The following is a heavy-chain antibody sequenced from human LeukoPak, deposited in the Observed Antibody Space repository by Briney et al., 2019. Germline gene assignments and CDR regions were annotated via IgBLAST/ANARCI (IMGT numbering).Heavy chain of an antibody. V-gene: IGHV3-53*01. CDR1: GFTVSSNY. CDR3: ARDLGPRGYSYGSAGWFDP. Sequence: PGGSLRLSCAASGFTVSSNYMSWVRQAPGKGLEWVSVIYSGGSTYYADSVKGRFTISRDNSKNTLYLQMNSLRAEDTAVYYCARDLGPRGYSYGSAGWFDPWGQGTLVTVS. D-gene: IGHD5-18*01. CDR2: IYSGGST. J-gene: IGHJ5*02.